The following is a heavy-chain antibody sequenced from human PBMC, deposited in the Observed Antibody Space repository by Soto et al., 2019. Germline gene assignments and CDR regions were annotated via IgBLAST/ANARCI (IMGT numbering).Heavy chain of an antibody. CDR1: GGTFSSYA. Sequence: QVQLVQSGAEVKKPGSSVKVSCKASGGTFSSYAISWVRQAPGQGLEWMGGIIPIFGTANYAQKFQGRVTITADESTSTAYMELGSLRSEDTAVYYCARSGVFYYESSGDTTLDSWGQGTLVTVAS. J-gene: IGHJ4*02. V-gene: IGHV1-69*01. CDR3: ARSGVFYYESSGDTTLDS. CDR2: IIPIFGTA. D-gene: IGHD3-22*01.